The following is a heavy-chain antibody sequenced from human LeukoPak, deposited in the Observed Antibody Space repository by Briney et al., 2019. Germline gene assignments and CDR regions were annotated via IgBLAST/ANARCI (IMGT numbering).Heavy chain of an antibody. J-gene: IGHJ4*02. CDR2: INPNSGGT. Sequence: ASVKVSCTASGYTFTGYYMHWVRQAPGQGLEWMGWINPNSGGTNYAQKFQGRVTMTRDTSISTAYMELSRLRSDDTAVYYCARDYDILTGSGSDYWGQGTLVTVSS. CDR3: ARDYDILTGSGSDY. V-gene: IGHV1-2*02. CDR1: GYTFTGYY. D-gene: IGHD3-9*01.